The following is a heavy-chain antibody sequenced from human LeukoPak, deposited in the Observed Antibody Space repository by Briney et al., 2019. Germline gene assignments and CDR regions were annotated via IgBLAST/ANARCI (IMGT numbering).Heavy chain of an antibody. J-gene: IGHJ3*02. CDR2: IWYDGSNK. CDR3: ARGGITIFGVGHDAFDI. CDR1: GFTFSDYG. V-gene: IGHV3-33*08. Sequence: GMSLRLSCAASGFTFSDYGMHRVRQPPGKGLEWVAIIWYDGSNKYYADSVKGRFTISRDNSKNTLYLQMNSLRAEDTAVYYCARGGITIFGVGHDAFDIWGQGTMVTVSS. D-gene: IGHD3-3*01.